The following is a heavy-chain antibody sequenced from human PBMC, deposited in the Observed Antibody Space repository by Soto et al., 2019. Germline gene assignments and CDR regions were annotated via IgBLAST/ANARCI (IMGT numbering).Heavy chain of an antibody. J-gene: IGHJ4*02. Sequence: ASVKVSFKASGYTFTGHYMHWGRPAPGQRLEWMGWINPNSGGTNYAQKFQGWVTMTRDTSISTAYMELSRLRSDDTAVYYCARVSRSSSSSRGYYFDYSGQGSLVTVAS. D-gene: IGHD6-6*01. CDR1: GYTFTGHY. V-gene: IGHV1-2*04. CDR2: INPNSGGT. CDR3: ARVSRSSSSSRGYYFDY.